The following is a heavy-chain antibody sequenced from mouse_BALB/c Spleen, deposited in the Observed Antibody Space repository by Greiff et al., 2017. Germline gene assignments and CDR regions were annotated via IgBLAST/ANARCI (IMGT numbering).Heavy chain of an antibody. J-gene: IGHJ2*01. V-gene: IGHV3-6*02. CDR3: ASAYYRYDRVHYFDY. CDR1: GYSITSGYY. Sequence: EVQLQESGPGLVKPSQSLSLTCSVTGYSITSGYYWNWIRQFPGNKLEWMGYISYDGSNNYNPSLKNRISITRDTSKNQYFLKLNSVTTEDTATYYCASAYYRYDRVHYFDYWGQGTTLTVSS. CDR2: ISYDGSN. D-gene: IGHD2-14*01.